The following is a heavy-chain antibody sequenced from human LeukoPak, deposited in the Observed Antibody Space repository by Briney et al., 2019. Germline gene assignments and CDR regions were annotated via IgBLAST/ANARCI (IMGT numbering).Heavy chain of an antibody. CDR1: GFIFSNYG. D-gene: IGHD2-2*01. J-gene: IGHJ4*02. CDR2: IRSDGSKK. CDR3: AKDLPAAYFDY. V-gene: IGHV3-30*02. Sequence: GGSLRLSCAASGFIFSNYGMDWVRQAPGKGLEWVAFIRSDGSKKYYADSVKGRFTISRDNSKNTLYLQMNSLRAEDTAVYYCAKDLPAAYFDYWGQGTLVTVS.